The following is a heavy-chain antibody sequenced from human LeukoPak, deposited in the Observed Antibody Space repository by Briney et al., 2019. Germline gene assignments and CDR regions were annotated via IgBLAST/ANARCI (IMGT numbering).Heavy chain of an antibody. D-gene: IGHD3-9*01. V-gene: IGHV1-69*05. CDR1: GGTFSSYA. CDR3: ARVTLNASYYDILTGYYGYYYYYYMDV. J-gene: IGHJ6*03. Sequence: SVKLSCKASGGTFSSYAISWVRQAPGQGLEWMGGIIPIFGTANYAQKIQGRVTITTDESTSTAYMESRSLRSDDTAVYYCARVTLNASYYDILTGYYGYYYYYYMDVWGKGTTVTVSS. CDR2: IIPIFGTA.